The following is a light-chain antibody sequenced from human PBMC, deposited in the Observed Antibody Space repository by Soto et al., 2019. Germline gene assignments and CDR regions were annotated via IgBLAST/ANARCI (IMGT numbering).Light chain of an antibody. CDR1: NSDVGGYDY. V-gene: IGLV2-14*03. Sequence: QSALTQPASVSGSPGQSITISCTGTNSDVGGYDYVSWYQQHPGKAPKLIIYEVINRPSGVSNRFSGSKSANTASLTISGRQTEDEANYYCSSYTSASSIVFGGGTKVTVL. CDR3: SSYTSASSIV. CDR2: EVI. J-gene: IGLJ2*01.